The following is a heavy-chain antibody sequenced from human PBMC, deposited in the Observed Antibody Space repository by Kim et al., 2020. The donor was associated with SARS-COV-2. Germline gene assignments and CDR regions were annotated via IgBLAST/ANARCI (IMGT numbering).Heavy chain of an antibody. V-gene: IGHV3-9*01. J-gene: IGHJ4*02. CDR3: AKDISGSSSTFDY. D-gene: IGHD6-6*01. Sequence: YAHSVKDRFPISSDTAKNSLYLQMNSLRAEDTALYYCAKDISGSSSTFDYWGQGTLITVSS.